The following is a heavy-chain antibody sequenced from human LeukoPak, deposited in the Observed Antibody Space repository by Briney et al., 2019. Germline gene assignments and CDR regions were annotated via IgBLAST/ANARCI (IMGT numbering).Heavy chain of an antibody. CDR2: IYYSGST. Sequence: PSETLSLTCTVSGGSISSSSYYWGWIRQPPGKGLEWIGSIYYSGSTYYNPSLKSRVTISVDTSKNQFSLKLSSVTAADTAVYYCARRSVIDSSTWYNDYWGQGTLVTVSS. CDR1: GGSISSSSYY. D-gene: IGHD6-13*01. J-gene: IGHJ4*02. CDR3: ARRSVIDSSTWYNDY. V-gene: IGHV4-39*01.